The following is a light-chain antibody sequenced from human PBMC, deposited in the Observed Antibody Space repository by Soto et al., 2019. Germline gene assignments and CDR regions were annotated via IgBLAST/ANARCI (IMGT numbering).Light chain of an antibody. CDR3: SSYTSSSTL. Sequence: QSALTQPASVSGSPGQSSTISCTGTSSDVGAYNYVSWYQQHPGKAPKLIIYDVSNRPSGVSNRFSGSKSGNTASLTISGLQAEDEADYYCSSYTSSSTLFGGGTKLTVL. CDR2: DVS. V-gene: IGLV2-14*01. CDR1: SSDVGAYNY. J-gene: IGLJ2*01.